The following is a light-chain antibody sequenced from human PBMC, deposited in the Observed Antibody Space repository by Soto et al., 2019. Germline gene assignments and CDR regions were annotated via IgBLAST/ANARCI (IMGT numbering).Light chain of an antibody. CDR1: SGHRSYI. CDR2: LESSGSQ. V-gene: IGLV4-60*03. J-gene: IGLJ3*02. Sequence: QPVLTQSSSASASLGSSVNLTCTLSSGHRSYIIAWHQQQPGKAPRFLMRLESSGSQNKGSGVPDRFSGSSSGAARYLTISNLQSEDEADYYFETWNSNTRVFGGGTQLTVL. CDR3: ETWNSNTRV.